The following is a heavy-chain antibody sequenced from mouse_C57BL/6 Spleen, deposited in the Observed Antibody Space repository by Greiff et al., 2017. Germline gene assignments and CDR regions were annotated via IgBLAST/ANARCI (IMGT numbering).Heavy chain of an antibody. V-gene: IGHV14-2*01. CDR3: YYYGSSYNWDFDD. D-gene: IGHD1-1*01. Sequence: EVQLVESGAELVKPGASVKLSCTASGFNFKDYYLHWVKQRPEQGLEWIGRIDPEDGETKYAPNFQGKATITADKSSNTAYLQLSSLTSEDTADYYCYYYGSSYNWDFDDWGTGTTVTVSS. J-gene: IGHJ1*03. CDR1: GFNFKDYY. CDR2: IDPEDGET.